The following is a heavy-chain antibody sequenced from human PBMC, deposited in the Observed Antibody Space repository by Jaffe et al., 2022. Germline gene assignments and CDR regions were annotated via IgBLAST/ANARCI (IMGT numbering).Heavy chain of an antibody. D-gene: IGHD2-15*01. Sequence: QVQLVESGGGVVQPGGSLRLSCAASGFTFSSYGMHWVRQAPGKGLEWVAFIRYDGSNKYYADSVKGRFTISRDNSKNTLYLQMNSLRAEDTAVYYCAKGPGSCSGGSCPPDYWGQGTLVTVSS. CDR3: AKGPGSCSGGSCPPDY. J-gene: IGHJ4*02. CDR2: IRYDGSNK. CDR1: GFTFSSYG. V-gene: IGHV3-30*02.